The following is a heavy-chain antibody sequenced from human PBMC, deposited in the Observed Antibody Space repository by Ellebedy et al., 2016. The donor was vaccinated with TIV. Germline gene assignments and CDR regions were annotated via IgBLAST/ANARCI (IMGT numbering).Heavy chain of an antibody. CDR2: VYYIRST. V-gene: IGHV4-61*08. CDR1: GGSVSNGGDH. D-gene: IGHD3-22*01. Sequence: MPSETLSLTCTVSGGSVSNGGDHWSWIRQPPGKGLEWIGYVYYIRSTNYNPSLESRVSISVDTSKNQFSLRLNSVTAADTAVYFCARGIRNYDSSGYYYTFWGQGTLVTVSS. J-gene: IGHJ4*02. CDR3: ARGIRNYDSSGYYYTF.